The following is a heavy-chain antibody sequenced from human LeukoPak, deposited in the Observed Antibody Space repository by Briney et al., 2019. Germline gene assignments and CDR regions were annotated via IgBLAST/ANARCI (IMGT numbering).Heavy chain of an antibody. V-gene: IGHV3-23*01. D-gene: IGHD4-17*01. J-gene: IGHJ4*02. Sequence: GSLRLSCAASGFTFSGYAMSWVRQAPGKGLEWVSGISHSGGGTYYADSVKGRFTISRDNSKNTLYLQMNSLRAEDTALYYCARAGGDYLYYFDYWGQGTLVTVSS. CDR3: ARAGGDYLYYFDY. CDR1: GFTFSGYA. CDR2: ISHSGGGT.